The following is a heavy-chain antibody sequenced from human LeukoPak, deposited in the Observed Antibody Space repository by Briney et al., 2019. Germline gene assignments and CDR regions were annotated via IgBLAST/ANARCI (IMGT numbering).Heavy chain of an antibody. CDR2: ISSSSSYI. J-gene: IGHJ4*02. Sequence: GGSLRLSCAASEFTFSIYTMNWVRQAPGKGLEWVSSISSSSSYIYYADSVKGRFTISRDNAKNSLYLQMNSLRAEDTAVYYCARDSPLASGSYYKAPFDYWGQGTLVTVSS. D-gene: IGHD3-10*01. V-gene: IGHV3-21*01. CDR1: EFTFSIYT. CDR3: ARDSPLASGSYYKAPFDY.